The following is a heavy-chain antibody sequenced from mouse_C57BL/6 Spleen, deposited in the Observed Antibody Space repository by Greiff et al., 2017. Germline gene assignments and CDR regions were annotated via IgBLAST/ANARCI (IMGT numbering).Heavy chain of an antibody. D-gene: IGHD1-1*01. CDR2: INPSSGYT. V-gene: IGHV1-7*01. CDR1: GYTFTSYW. J-gene: IGHJ3*01. CDR3: ARRGITTVVEDWFAY. Sequence: VQLVESGAELAKPGASVKLSCKASGYTFTSYWMHWVKQRPGQGLEWIGYINPSSGYTKYNQKFKDKATLTADKSSSTAYMQLSSLTYEDSAVYYCARRGITTVVEDWFAYWGQGTLVTVSA.